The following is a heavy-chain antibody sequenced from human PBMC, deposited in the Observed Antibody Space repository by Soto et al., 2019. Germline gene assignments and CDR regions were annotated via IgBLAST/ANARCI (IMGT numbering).Heavy chain of an antibody. CDR3: ARGPRVVWVVPTAQRDVFDI. CDR2: INHSGST. V-gene: IGHV4-34*01. CDR1: GGSFSDFY. D-gene: IGHD2-2*01. Sequence: QVQLQQWGAGLLKPSETLSLTCAVYGGSFSDFYWNCIRQPPGKGLEWIGEINHSGSTSYNPSLKSRVTISVDTSKNQISLKLTSVTAADTAVYYCARGPRVVWVVPTAQRDVFDIWGQGTMGTVSS. J-gene: IGHJ3*02.